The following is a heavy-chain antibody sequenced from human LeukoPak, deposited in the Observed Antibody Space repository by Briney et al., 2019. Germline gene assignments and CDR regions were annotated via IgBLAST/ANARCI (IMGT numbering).Heavy chain of an antibody. J-gene: IGHJ5*02. CDR1: GYTFTSYD. CDR2: MNPNSGNT. CDR3: ARGRLRNSVTTVNWFDP. Sequence: ASVKVSCKASGYTFTSYDINWVRQATGQGVEWMGWMNPNSGNTGYAQKFQGRVTMTRNTSISTAYMELSSLRSEDTAVYYCARGRLRNSVTTVNWFDPWGQGTLVTVSS. V-gene: IGHV1-8*01. D-gene: IGHD4-17*01.